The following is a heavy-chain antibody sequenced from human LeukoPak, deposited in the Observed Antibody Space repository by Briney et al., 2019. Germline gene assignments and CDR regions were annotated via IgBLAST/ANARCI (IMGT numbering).Heavy chain of an antibody. CDR2: IYHSGST. V-gene: IGHV4-30-2*01. CDR1: GGSISSGGYS. D-gene: IGHD3-16*01. J-gene: IGHJ6*04. CDR3: ARGGHGGYYYYGMDV. Sequence: SQTLSLTCAVSGGSISSGGYSWSWIRQPPGKGLEWIGYIYHSGSTYYNPSLKSRVTISVDRSKNQFSLKLSSVTAADTAVYYCARGGHGGYYYYGMDVWGKGTTVTVSS.